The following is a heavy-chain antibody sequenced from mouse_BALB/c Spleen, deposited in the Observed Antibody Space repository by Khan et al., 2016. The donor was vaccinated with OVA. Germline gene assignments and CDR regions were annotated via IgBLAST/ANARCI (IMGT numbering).Heavy chain of an antibody. CDR3: ANHGSNSDWFTY. V-gene: IGHV1-7*01. J-gene: IGHJ3*01. CDR1: GYTFTSYW. Sequence: QVQLQQSGAELAKPGASVKMSCKASGYTFTSYWMHWVKQRPGQGLEWIGYINPSTDYTEYNQKFKNMATLTVDKSSRTAYMKLTSLTSKDSTVDYCANHGSNSDWFTYWGQGTVVTVAA. CDR2: INPSTDYT. D-gene: IGHD1-1*01.